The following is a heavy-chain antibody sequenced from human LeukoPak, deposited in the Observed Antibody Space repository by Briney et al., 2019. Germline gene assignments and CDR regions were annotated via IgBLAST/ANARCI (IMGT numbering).Heavy chain of an antibody. CDR2: IYYSGST. D-gene: IGHD3-3*01. CDR1: GGSISSYY. V-gene: IGHV4-59*08. Sequence: KPSETLSLTCTVCGGSISSYYWIWIRQPPGKGLEWIGYIYYSGSTNYNPSLKSRVTISVDTSKNQFSLKLSSVTAADTAVYYCARGIRFLEWNYYFDYWGQGTLVTVSS. J-gene: IGHJ4*02. CDR3: ARGIRFLEWNYYFDY.